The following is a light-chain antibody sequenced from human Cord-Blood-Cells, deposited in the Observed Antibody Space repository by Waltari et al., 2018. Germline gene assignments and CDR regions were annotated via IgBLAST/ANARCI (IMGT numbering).Light chain of an antibody. CDR3: QQSYSTPYT. CDR1: QSISSY. V-gene: IGKV1-39*01. Sequence: DIQMTQSPSSLSASVGDRATITCRASQSISSYLNWYQQKPGKDPKLLIYAASSLQSGVPSRFSGSRSGTDFTLTISSLQPEDFATYYCQQSYSTPYTVGHGTKLEIK. J-gene: IGKJ2*01. CDR2: AAS.